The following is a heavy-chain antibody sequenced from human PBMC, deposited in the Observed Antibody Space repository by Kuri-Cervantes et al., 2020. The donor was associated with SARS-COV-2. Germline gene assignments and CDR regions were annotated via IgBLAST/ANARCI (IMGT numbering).Heavy chain of an antibody. CDR1: GFTFSSYA. Sequence: GESLKISCAASGFTFSSYAMSWVRQAPGKGLEWVSAISGSGGSTYYADSVKGRFTISRDNAKNSLYLQMNSLRAEDTAVYYCARGSSSGYGMDVWGQGTTVTVSS. J-gene: IGHJ6*02. D-gene: IGHD6-6*01. V-gene: IGHV3-23*01. CDR2: ISGSGGST. CDR3: ARGSSSGYGMDV.